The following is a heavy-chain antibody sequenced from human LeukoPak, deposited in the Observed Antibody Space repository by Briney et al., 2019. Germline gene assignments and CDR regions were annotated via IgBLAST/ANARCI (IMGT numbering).Heavy chain of an antibody. CDR3: ARGSGPMVRD. J-gene: IGHJ4*02. V-gene: IGHV4-34*01. CDR2: INHSGST. CDR1: GGSFSGYY. D-gene: IGHD3-10*01. Sequence: SGTLSLTCAVYGGSFSGYYWSWIRQPPGKGLEWIGEINHSGSTNYNPSLKSRVTISVDTSKNQFSLKLSSVTAADTAVYYCARGSGPMVRDWGQGALVTVSS.